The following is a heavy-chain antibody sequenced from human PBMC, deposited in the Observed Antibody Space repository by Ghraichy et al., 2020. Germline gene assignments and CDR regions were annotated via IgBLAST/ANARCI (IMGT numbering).Heavy chain of an antibody. CDR3: ARDPGDYYFYGMDV. J-gene: IGHJ6*02. D-gene: IGHD1-1*01. CDR1: GGSISSRTYC. V-gene: IGHV4-39*07. CDR2: IYYTGTT. Sequence: PETLSLTCTVSGGSISSRTYCWGWIRQPPGKGLEWIVNIYYTGTTYHNPSLKSRVTISIDTSKNQFSLKLSSVTAADTAVYYCARDPGDYYFYGMDVWGQGTTVTVS.